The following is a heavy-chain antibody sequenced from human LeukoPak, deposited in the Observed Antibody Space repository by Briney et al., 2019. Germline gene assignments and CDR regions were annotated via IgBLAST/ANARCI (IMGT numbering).Heavy chain of an antibody. Sequence: SETLSLTCAVSAASIGNYYWSWIRQAPGKGLEWIGYISTSGSTNYNPSLKSRVFISLDTSKNRFSLNLNFVTAADTAVYYCASPRSGYRYTFDYWGQGALVTVSS. V-gene: IGHV4-4*09. CDR2: ISTSGST. CDR3: ASPRSGYRYTFDY. CDR1: AASIGNYY. D-gene: IGHD3-22*01. J-gene: IGHJ4*02.